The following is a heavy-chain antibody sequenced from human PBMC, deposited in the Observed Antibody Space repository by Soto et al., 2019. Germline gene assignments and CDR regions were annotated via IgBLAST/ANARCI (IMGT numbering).Heavy chain of an antibody. V-gene: IGHV3-23*01. J-gene: IGHJ4*02. Sequence: GGSLRLSCAASGFTFSSYAMTWVRQAPGKGLEWASGITGSGGSTYYADSVKGRFTISRDNSKNTLYLQMNSLRAEDTAVYYCAKDLDSSNWYNYFDYWGQGTLVTAPQ. D-gene: IGHD6-13*01. CDR2: ITGSGGST. CDR3: AKDLDSSNWYNYFDY. CDR1: GFTFSSYA.